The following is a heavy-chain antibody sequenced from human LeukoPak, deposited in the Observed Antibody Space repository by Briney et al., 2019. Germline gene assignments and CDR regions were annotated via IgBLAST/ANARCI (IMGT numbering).Heavy chain of an antibody. CDR3: ARLVRGLGSGWYRGAFDI. Sequence: PSETLSLTCTVSGGSISSSSYYWGWIRLPPGKGLEWIGSIYYSGSTYYNPYLKSRVTISVDTSKNQFSLKLSSVTAADTAVYYCARLVRGLGSGWYRGAFDIWGQGTMVTVSS. V-gene: IGHV4-39*01. CDR2: IYYSGST. J-gene: IGHJ3*02. CDR1: GGSISSSSYY. D-gene: IGHD6-19*01.